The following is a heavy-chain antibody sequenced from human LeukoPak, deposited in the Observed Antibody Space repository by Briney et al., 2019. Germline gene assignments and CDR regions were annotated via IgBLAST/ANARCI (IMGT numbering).Heavy chain of an antibody. J-gene: IGHJ4*02. CDR1: GFTFSSYG. D-gene: IGHD3-9*01. V-gene: IGHV3-30*18. CDR3: AKGSVYDILTGYYTHFDY. Sequence: PGRSLRLSCAASGFTFSSYGMHWVRQAPGKGLEWVAVISYDGSNKYYADSVKGRFTISRYNSKNTLYLQMNSLRAEDTAVYYCAKGSVYDILTGYYTHFDYWGQGTLVTVSS. CDR2: ISYDGSNK.